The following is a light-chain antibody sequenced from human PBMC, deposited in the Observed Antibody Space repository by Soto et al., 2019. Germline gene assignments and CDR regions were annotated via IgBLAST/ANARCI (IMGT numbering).Light chain of an antibody. CDR1: QSVNSN. CDR3: QQYNNWPLT. V-gene: IGKV3-15*01. CDR2: GAS. Sequence: EIAMTLSPATLSVSPGERATLSCRASQSVNSNLAWYQQKPGQAPRLLIYGASTRATGIPARFSGSGSGTEFTVTISSLQSEDFAVYYCQQYNNWPLTFGGGTKVEIK. J-gene: IGKJ4*01.